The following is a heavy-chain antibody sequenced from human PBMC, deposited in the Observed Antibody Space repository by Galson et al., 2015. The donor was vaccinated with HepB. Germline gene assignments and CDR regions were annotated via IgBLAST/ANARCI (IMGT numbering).Heavy chain of an antibody. CDR2: ISSRSIHI. J-gene: IGHJ4*02. D-gene: IGHD5-12*01. CDR3: VTRPYNPNDYSGYAFVDY. CDR1: GFTFSNYS. V-gene: IGHV3-21*01. Sequence: SLRLSCAVSGFTFSNYSMHWVRQAPGKGLEWVSSISSRSIHIYYADSVKGRFTTSRDNAKNSLYLLMNSLRAEDTAVYYCVTRPYNPNDYSGYAFVDYWGQGTLVTVSS.